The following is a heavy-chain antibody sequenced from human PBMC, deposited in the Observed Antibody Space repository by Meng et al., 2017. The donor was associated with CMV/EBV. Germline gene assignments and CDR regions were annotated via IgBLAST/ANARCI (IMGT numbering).Heavy chain of an antibody. Sequence: SETLSLTCTVSGGSISSSSYYWGWIRQPPGKGLEWIGEINHSGSTNYNPSLKSRVTISVDTSKNQFSLKLSSVTAADTAVYYCARVPPRGYDFWSGYYNLLSYYYYYGMDVWGQGTTVTVSS. CDR3: ARVPPRGYDFWSGYYNLLSYYYYYGMDV. V-gene: IGHV4-39*07. J-gene: IGHJ6*02. CDR1: GGSISSSSYY. CDR2: INHSGST. D-gene: IGHD3-3*01.